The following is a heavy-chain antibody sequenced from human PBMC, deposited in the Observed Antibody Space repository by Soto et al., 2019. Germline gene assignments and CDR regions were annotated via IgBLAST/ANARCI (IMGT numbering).Heavy chain of an antibody. Sequence: ASVKVSCKASGYTFTSYYMHWVRQAPGQGLEWMGKINPSGGSTSYAQKFQGRVTMTRDTSTSTVYMELSSLRSEDTAVYYCARSQQLTPYYYYYYMDVWGKGTTVTVSS. CDR2: INPSGGST. D-gene: IGHD6-13*01. CDR3: ARSQQLTPYYYYYYMDV. V-gene: IGHV1-46*01. J-gene: IGHJ6*03. CDR1: GYTFTSYY.